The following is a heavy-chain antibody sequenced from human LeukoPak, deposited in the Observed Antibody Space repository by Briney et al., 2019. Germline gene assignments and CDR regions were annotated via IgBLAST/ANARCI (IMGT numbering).Heavy chain of an antibody. CDR1: GFTLTTYW. CDR2: IKSDGSST. V-gene: IGHV3-74*01. D-gene: IGHD6-19*01. CDR3: ARDPSSARVTVDY. J-gene: IGHJ4*02. Sequence: GGSLRLSCAASGFTLTTYWMHWVRQAPGKGLVWVSRIKSDGSSTSYADSVKGRFTVSRDSAKNTLYLQMNSLRAEDTAVYYCARDPSSARVTVDYWGQGTLVTVSS.